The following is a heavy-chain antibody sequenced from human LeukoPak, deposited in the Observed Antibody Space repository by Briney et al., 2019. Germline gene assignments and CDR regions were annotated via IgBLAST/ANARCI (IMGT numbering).Heavy chain of an antibody. Sequence: GGSLRLSCTASGFTFADHAMSWVRQAPGTGLEWVGFIRSNTAYGGTTEYAASVQGRFTISRDDSKSIAYLQMNCLKTEDTAVYYCTRYSGYSDYWGQGTLVTVSS. D-gene: IGHD5-12*01. CDR1: GFTFADHA. J-gene: IGHJ4*02. CDR3: TRYSGYSDY. V-gene: IGHV3-49*04. CDR2: IRSNTAYGGTT.